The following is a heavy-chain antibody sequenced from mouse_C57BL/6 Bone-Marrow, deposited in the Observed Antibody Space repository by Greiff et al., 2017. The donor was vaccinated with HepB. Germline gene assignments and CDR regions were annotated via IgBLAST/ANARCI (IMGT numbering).Heavy chain of an antibody. J-gene: IGHJ2*01. CDR2: ISSGGSYT. Sequence: EVKLVESGGDLVKPGGSLKLSCAASGFTFSSYGMSWVRQTPDKRLEWVATISSGGSYTYYTDSVKGRFTISRDNAKNTLYLQMSSLKSEDTAMYYCERHNGGNFDYWGQGTTLTVSS. CDR3: ERHNGGNFDY. CDR1: GFTFSSYG. V-gene: IGHV5-6*01.